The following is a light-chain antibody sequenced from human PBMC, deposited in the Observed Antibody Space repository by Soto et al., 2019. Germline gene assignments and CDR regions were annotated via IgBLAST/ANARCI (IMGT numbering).Light chain of an antibody. V-gene: IGKV3-11*01. CDR3: QQRSNWLSLT. CDR2: DAS. Sequence: EILLIQSPATLSLSPGERATLSCRGSQSVGSYLAWYQHKPGQAPRLLISDASNRATGIPARFSGSGSETDFTLTISSLETEDSAAYYCQQRSNWLSLTFGGGTKVDIK. J-gene: IGKJ4*01. CDR1: QSVGSY.